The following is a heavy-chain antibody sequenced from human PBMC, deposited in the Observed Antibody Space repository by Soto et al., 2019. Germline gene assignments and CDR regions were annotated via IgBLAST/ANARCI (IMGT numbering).Heavy chain of an antibody. CDR2: ISYDGSNK. Sequence: QVQLVESGGGVVQPGRSLRLSCAASGFTFSSYGMHWVRQAPGKGLEWVAVISYDGSNKYYADSVKGRFTISRDNSKNTLYLQMNSLRAEDTAVYYCAKDPYPGNYYYYMDVWGKGTTVTVSS. J-gene: IGHJ6*03. D-gene: IGHD1-1*01. V-gene: IGHV3-30*18. CDR1: GFTFSSYG. CDR3: AKDPYPGNYYYYMDV.